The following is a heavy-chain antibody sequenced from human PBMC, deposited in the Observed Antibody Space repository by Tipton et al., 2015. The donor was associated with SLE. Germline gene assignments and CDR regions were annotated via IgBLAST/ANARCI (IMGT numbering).Heavy chain of an antibody. D-gene: IGHD2-8*02. CDR1: GDSVSSNSAA. V-gene: IGHV6-1*01. Sequence: LRLSCAISGDSVSSNSAAWNWIRQSPSRGLEWLGRTYYMSKWYNDYAVSVKSRIIINPDTSKNQFSLQLTSVTPEDTAVYYCARSRGGLVESHFMDVWGKGTTVTVSS. CDR3: ARSRGGLVESHFMDV. J-gene: IGHJ6*03. CDR2: TYYMSKWYN.